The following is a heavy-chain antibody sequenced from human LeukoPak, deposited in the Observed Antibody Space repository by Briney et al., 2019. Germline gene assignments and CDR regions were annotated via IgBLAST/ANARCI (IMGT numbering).Heavy chain of an antibody. CDR1: GYTFTSYW. J-gene: IGHJ3*02. CDR2: IYPGDSHT. D-gene: IGHD3-22*01. V-gene: IGHV5-51*01. Sequence: GESLKISCKGSGYTFTSYWIGWVRQMPGKGLEWMGIIYPGDSHTRYSPSFQGQVTISADKSISTAYLQWSSLKASDTAMYYCARGGRYYYDSSGYDDAFDIWGQGTMVTVSS. CDR3: ARGGRYYYDSSGYDDAFDI.